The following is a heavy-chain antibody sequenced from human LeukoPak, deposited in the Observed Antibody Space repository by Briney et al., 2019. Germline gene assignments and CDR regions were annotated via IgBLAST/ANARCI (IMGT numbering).Heavy chain of an antibody. CDR2: ISSSSYI. J-gene: IGHJ4*02. CDR3: ASAGDYWSHYFDN. Sequence: GGSLRLSCAASGFTFSSYGMHWVRQAPGKGLEWVSSISSSSYIYYADSVKGRFTISRDNSKNTVDLQMNNLSVEDTAGYCCASAGDYWSHYFDNCGQRAPFTASS. D-gene: IGHD4-17*01. V-gene: IGHV3-21*04. CDR1: GFTFSSYG.